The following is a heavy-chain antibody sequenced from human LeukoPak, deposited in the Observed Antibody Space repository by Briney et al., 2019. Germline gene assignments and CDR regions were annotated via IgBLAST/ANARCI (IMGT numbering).Heavy chain of an antibody. CDR3: ARDPPYYDNSGYYYDY. J-gene: IGHJ4*02. Sequence: GGSLRLSCAASGFTFSTYWMSWVRRAPGKGLEWVSSISGSSLYIYYADSVKGRFTISRDNAKNSLYLQMNSLRAEDTAVYYCARDPPYYDNSGYYYDYWGQGTLVTVSS. D-gene: IGHD3-22*01. CDR2: ISGSSLYI. CDR1: GFTFSTYW. V-gene: IGHV3-21*01.